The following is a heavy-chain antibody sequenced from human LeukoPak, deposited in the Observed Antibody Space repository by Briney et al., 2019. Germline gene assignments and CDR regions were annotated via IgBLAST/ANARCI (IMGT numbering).Heavy chain of an antibody. D-gene: IGHD2-8*01. CDR2: ISYDGGNK. V-gene: IGHV3-30*03. J-gene: IGHJ4*02. Sequence: GGSLRLSCAASGFTFSSYGMHWVRQAPGKGLEWVAVISYDGGNKYYADSVKGRFTISRDNSKNTLYLQMNSLRAEDTAVYYCAREFKYCTNGVCYDGEYFDYWGQGTLVTVSS. CDR1: GFTFSSYG. CDR3: AREFKYCTNGVCYDGEYFDY.